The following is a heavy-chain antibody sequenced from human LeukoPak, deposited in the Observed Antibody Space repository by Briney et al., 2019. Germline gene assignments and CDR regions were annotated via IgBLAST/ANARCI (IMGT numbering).Heavy chain of an antibody. Sequence: SVNVSCKASVGAFSSYAISWVRQAPGPGLEWMGGIIPIFGTANYAQKFQGRVTITADESTSTAYMELSSLRSEDTAVYYCARGVVVAAYVLDYWGQGTLVTVSS. J-gene: IGHJ4*02. CDR3: ARGVVVAAYVLDY. D-gene: IGHD2-15*01. V-gene: IGHV1-69*13. CDR2: IIPIFGTA. CDR1: VGAFSSYA.